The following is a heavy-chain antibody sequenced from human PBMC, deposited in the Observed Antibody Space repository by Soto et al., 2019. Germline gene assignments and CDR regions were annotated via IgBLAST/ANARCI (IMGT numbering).Heavy chain of an antibody. D-gene: IGHD2-21*02. V-gene: IGHV1-58*01. J-gene: IGHJ4*02. CDR3: AAELYDRGDCSQFDY. CDR1: GFTFSNSA. Sequence: SVKVSCKTSGFTFSNSAVQWVRQARGQRLEWIGWIIVASGNTNYLQSLQGRVTITRDTSTGTAYMELTNLRSEDTAVYYCAAELYDRGDCSQFDYWGQGALVTVSS. CDR2: IIVASGNT.